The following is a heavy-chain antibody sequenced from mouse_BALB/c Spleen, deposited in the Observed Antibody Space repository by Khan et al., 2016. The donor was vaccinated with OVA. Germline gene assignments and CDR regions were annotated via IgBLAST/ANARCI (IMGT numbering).Heavy chain of an antibody. CDR2: ISTYYGDA. CDR3: AMGGRFAY. V-gene: IGHV1S137*01. J-gene: IGHJ3*01. D-gene: IGHD1-1*02. CDR1: GYTFTDYA. Sequence: QMQLEESGAELVRPGVSVKISCKGSGYTFTDYAMHWVKQSHAKSLEWIGVISTYYGDADYNQKFQGKATMTVDKSSSTAYMELASLTAEASAIYESAMGGRFAYWGQGTLVTVSA.